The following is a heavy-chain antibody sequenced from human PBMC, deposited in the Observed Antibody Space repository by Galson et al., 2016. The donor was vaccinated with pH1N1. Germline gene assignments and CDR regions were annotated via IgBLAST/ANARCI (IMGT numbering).Heavy chain of an antibody. D-gene: IGHD3-3*01. CDR2: ISSSSTRV. Sequence: SLRLSCAASTFTFSRHGMNWVRQAPGKGLEWISYISSSSTRVFYADSVKGRFTISRDNAKNSLYLQMKSLRAEDTAVYYCVRDDYGSWSGYDAFDIWGPGTMVTVSS. J-gene: IGHJ3*02. CDR1: TFTFSRHG. CDR3: VRDDYGSWSGYDAFDI. V-gene: IGHV3-48*04.